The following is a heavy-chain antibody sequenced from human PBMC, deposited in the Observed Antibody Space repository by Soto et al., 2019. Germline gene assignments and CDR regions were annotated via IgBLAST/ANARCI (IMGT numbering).Heavy chain of an antibody. D-gene: IGHD2-2*02. V-gene: IGHV1-69*13. J-gene: IGHJ6*02. CDR2: IIPIFGTA. CDR3: VREEICSSTSCYTDYYYYGMDV. CDR1: GGTFSSYA. Sequence: SVKVSCKASGGTFSSYAISWVRQAPGQGLEWMGGIIPIFGTANYAQKFQGRVTITADESTSTAYMELSSLRSEDTAVYYCVREEICSSTSCYTDYYYYGMDVWGQGTTVTVSS.